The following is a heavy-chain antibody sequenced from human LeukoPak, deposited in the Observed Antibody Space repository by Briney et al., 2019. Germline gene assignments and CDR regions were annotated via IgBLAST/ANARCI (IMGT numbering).Heavy chain of an antibody. V-gene: IGHV4-61*02. CDR3: ASTARQYGSGSYYHYYYYIDV. CDR1: GGSISSGSYY. Sequence: SQTLSLTCTVSGGSISSGSYYWGWIRQPAGRGMEWIGRIYSSGSTNYNPSRKSRVTISVERSKKQFSLKLSSVTAADTAVYYCASTARQYGSGSYYHYYYYIDVWGKGTTVTVSS. J-gene: IGHJ6*03. D-gene: IGHD3-10*01. CDR2: IYSSGST.